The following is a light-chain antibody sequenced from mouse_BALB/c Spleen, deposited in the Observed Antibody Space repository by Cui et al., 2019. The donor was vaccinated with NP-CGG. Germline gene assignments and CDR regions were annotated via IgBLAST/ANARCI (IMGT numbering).Light chain of an antibody. CDR1: TGAVTTSNY. Sequence: QDVASKESAPTTSPGETVTLTCRSSTGAVTTSNYANWVQEKPDHLFTGLIGGTNNRAPGVPARFSGSLIGDKAALTITGAQTEDEAIYFCALWYSNHWVFGGGTKLTVL. J-gene: IGLJ1*01. V-gene: IGLV1*01. CDR2: GTN. CDR3: ALWYSNHWV.